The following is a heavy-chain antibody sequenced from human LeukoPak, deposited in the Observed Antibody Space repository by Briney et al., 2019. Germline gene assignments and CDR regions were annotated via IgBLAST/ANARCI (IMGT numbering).Heavy chain of an antibody. CDR1: GFTFSSYA. J-gene: IGHJ4*02. V-gene: IGHV3-23*01. Sequence: GGSLRLSCAASGFTFSSYAMSWVRQAPGKGLEWVSAISGSGGSTYYADSVKGRFTISRDNAKNSLYLQMNSLRAEDTAVYYCARRAPYLPSPDYWGQGTLVTVSS. CDR3: ARRAPYLPSPDY. D-gene: IGHD2-21*01. CDR2: ISGSGGST.